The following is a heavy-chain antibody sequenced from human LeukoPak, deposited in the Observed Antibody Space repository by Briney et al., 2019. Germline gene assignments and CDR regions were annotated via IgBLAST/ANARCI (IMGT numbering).Heavy chain of an antibody. CDR3: ARVYYDSSGSAARAFDI. J-gene: IGHJ3*02. CDR1: GFTFSSYA. V-gene: IGHV3-23*01. Sequence: GGSLRLSCAASGFTFSSYAMSWVRQAPGKGLEWVSGISGSGGSTYYADSVKGRFTISRDNSKNTLYLQMNSLRAEDTAVYYCARVYYDSSGSAARAFDIWGQGTMVTVSS. CDR2: ISGSGGST. D-gene: IGHD3-22*01.